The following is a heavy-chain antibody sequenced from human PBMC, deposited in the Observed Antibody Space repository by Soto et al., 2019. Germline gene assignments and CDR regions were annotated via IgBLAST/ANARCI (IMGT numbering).Heavy chain of an antibody. CDR1: GYPFTTYD. CDR3: ARDSTARLAWFDP. CDR2: VSGYNGNA. D-gene: IGHD6-6*01. J-gene: IGHJ5*02. V-gene: IGHV1-18*04. Sequence: QIPLVQSGPELMKPGASVRVSCKASGYPFTTYDITWVRQAPGQGLEWMGWVSGYNGNAKYAQRLQGRVTMTRETSTSTAYMELRSLTSDDTAIYYCARDSTARLAWFDPWGQGSLVIVSS.